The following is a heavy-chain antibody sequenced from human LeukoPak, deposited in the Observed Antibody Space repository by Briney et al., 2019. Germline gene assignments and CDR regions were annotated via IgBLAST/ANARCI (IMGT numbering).Heavy chain of an antibody. J-gene: IGHJ4*02. CDR2: IYYSGST. D-gene: IGHD3-22*01. Sequence: PSETLSLTCTASGGSISSYYWSWIRQPPGKGLEWIGYIYYSGSTNYNPSLKSRVTISVDTSKNQFSLKLSSVTAADTAAYYCARETMIVGIDYWGQGTLVTVSS. CDR3: ARETMIVGIDY. CDR1: GGSISSYY. V-gene: IGHV4-59*01.